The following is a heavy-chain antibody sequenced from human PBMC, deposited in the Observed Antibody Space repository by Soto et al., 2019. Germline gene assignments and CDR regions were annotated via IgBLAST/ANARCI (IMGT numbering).Heavy chain of an antibody. CDR1: GFTFSNAW. CDR2: IKSKTDGGTT. J-gene: IGHJ4*02. Sequence: EVQLVESGGGLVKPGGSLRLSCAASGFTFSNAWMNWVRQAPGKGLEWVGRIKSKTDGGTTDYAAPVKGRFTISRDDSKNTLYLQMNSLKTEDTAVYYCTTDLELATIVGATLETAGEYYFDYWGQGTLVTVSS. D-gene: IGHD1-26*01. CDR3: TTDLELATIVGATLETAGEYYFDY. V-gene: IGHV3-15*07.